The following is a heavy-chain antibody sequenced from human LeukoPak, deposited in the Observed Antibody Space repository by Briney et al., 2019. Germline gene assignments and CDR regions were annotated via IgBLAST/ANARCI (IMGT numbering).Heavy chain of an antibody. J-gene: IGHJ5*02. Sequence: PSETLSLTCAVSGGSISSGGYSWSWIRQPPGKGLEWIGYIYHSGSTYYNPSLKSRVTISVDRSKNQFSLKLSSVTAADTAVYYCAKDKVAVRWFDPWGQGTLVTVSS. D-gene: IGHD5-12*01. CDR2: IYHSGST. V-gene: IGHV4-30-2*01. CDR3: AKDKVAVRWFDP. CDR1: GGSISSGGYS.